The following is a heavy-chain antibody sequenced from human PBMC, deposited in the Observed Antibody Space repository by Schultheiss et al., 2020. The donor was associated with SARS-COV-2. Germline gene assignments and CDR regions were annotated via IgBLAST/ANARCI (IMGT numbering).Heavy chain of an antibody. CDR1: GFTFSNAW. CDR3: ARVTRYYDSSVYAFDI. V-gene: IGHV3-15*01. CDR2: IKSKTDGGTT. Sequence: GESLKISCAASGFTFSNAWMSWVRQAPGKGLEWVGRIKSKTDGGTTDYAAPVKGRFTISRDNSKNTLYLQMNSLRAEDTAVYYCARVTRYYDSSVYAFDIWGQGTMVTVSS. J-gene: IGHJ3*02. D-gene: IGHD3-22*01.